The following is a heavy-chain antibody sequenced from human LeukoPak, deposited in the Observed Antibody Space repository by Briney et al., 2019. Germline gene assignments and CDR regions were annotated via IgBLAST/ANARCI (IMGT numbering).Heavy chain of an antibody. Sequence: GGSLRLSCAASEFIFSMYWMSWVRQAPGKGLEWVANINQDGSEKYYVDSVKGRFTISRGNAKDSLYLQMNSLRAEDTAVYYCARYAVYCSGTTCYDRYYMDVWGKGTTVTVSS. V-gene: IGHV3-7*01. CDR3: ARYAVYCSGTTCYDRYYMDV. CDR1: EFIFSMYW. CDR2: INQDGSEK. J-gene: IGHJ6*03. D-gene: IGHD2-2*01.